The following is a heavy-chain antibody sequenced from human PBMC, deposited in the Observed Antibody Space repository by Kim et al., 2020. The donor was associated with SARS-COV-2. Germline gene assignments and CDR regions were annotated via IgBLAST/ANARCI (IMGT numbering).Heavy chain of an antibody. Sequence: ASVKVSCKVSGYTLTELSMHWVRQAPGKGLEWMGGFDPEDGETIYAQKFQGRVTMTEDTSTDTAYMELSSLRSEDTAVYYCATGSASSRYYDILTGYSRNYYYGMDVWGQGTTVTVSS. CDR2: FDPEDGET. CDR3: ATGSASSRYYDILTGYSRNYYYGMDV. D-gene: IGHD3-9*01. V-gene: IGHV1-24*01. J-gene: IGHJ6*02. CDR1: GYTLTELS.